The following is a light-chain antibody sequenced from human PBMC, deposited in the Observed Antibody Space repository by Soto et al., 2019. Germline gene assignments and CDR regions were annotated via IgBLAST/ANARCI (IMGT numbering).Light chain of an antibody. CDR2: AND. V-gene: IGLV1-40*01. Sequence: QSVLTQPPSVSGAPGQRVAISCTGSSSNIGAGYDVHWYQQLPGTAPKLLIYANDNRPSGVPDRFSASKSGTSASLAITGLQAEDEADYYCQSFDSSLSASVFGGGAKLTVL. J-gene: IGLJ2*01. CDR3: QSFDSSLSASV. CDR1: SSNIGAGYD.